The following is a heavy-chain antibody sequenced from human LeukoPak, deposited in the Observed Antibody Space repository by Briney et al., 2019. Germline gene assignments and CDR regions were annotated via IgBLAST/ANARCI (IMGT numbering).Heavy chain of an antibody. Sequence: GGSLRLSCAASGFTFSSYSMNWVRQAPGKGLEWVSSISSSSSHRYYADSVKGRFTISRDNAKNSLYLQMNSLRAEDTAVYYCALGYDIFTGRFDYWGQGTLVTVSS. CDR3: ALGYDIFTGRFDY. D-gene: IGHD3-9*01. CDR1: GFTFSSYS. V-gene: IGHV3-21*01. J-gene: IGHJ4*02. CDR2: ISSSSSHR.